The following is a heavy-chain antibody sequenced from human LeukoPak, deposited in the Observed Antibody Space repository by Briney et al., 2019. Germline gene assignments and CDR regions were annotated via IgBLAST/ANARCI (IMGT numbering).Heavy chain of an antibody. CDR2: IYTSGST. Sequence: PSETLSLTCTVSGGSISSYYWSWIRQPAGKGLEWIGRIYTSGSTNYNPSLKSRVTMSVDTSKNQFSLKLSSVTAADTAVYYCARDLERSVDTAMDVDYWGQGTLVTVSS. D-gene: IGHD5-18*01. CDR1: GGSISSYY. J-gene: IGHJ4*02. V-gene: IGHV4-4*07. CDR3: ARDLERSVDTAMDVDY.